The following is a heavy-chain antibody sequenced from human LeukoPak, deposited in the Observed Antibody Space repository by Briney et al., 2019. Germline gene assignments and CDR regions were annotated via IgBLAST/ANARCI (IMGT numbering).Heavy chain of an antibody. D-gene: IGHD4-23*01. CDR3: AGFGYGGKVDY. J-gene: IGHJ4*02. Sequence: QPGGSLRLSCAASGFTFRSYEMNWVRQAPGKGLEWVSYISSSGSTIYYADSVKGRFTISRDNAKNSLFLQMNSLRAEDTALYYCAGFGYGGKVDYWGQGTLVTVSS. CDR1: GFTFRSYE. V-gene: IGHV3-48*03. CDR2: ISSSGSTI.